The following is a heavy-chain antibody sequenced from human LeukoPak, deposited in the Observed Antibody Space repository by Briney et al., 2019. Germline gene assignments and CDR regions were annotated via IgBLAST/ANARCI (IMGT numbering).Heavy chain of an antibody. CDR2: IYPDDSDT. Sequence: GESLKISCKSSGYSLTSYWIAWVRQMPGKGLEWMGVIYPDDSDTRYSPSFQGQVTVSADKSTSTAYLQWSSLEASDTAMYYCARHPLYCSGACIYAFDIWGQGTMVTVSS. V-gene: IGHV5-51*01. CDR3: ARHPLYCSGACIYAFDI. CDR1: GYSLTSYW. D-gene: IGHD2-15*01. J-gene: IGHJ3*02.